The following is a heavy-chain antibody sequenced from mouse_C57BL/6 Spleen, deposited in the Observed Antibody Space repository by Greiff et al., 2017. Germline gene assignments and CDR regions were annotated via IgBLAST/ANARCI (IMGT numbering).Heavy chain of an antibody. V-gene: IGHV1-69*01. CDR2: IAPSDSYT. CDR1: GYTFTSYW. J-gene: IGHJ2*01. Sequence: QVQLQQPGAELVMPGASVKLSCKASGYTFTSYWMHWVKQRPGQGLEWIGEIAPSDSYTNYNQKFKGKSTLTVDKSSSTAYMQLSSLTSEDSAVYYCARGLTGTSDYWGQGTTLTVSS. D-gene: IGHD4-1*01. CDR3: ARGLTGTSDY.